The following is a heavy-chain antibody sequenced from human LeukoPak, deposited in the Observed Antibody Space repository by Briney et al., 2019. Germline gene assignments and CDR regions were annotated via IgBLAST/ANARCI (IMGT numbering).Heavy chain of an antibody. CDR1: GYTFTGYY. CDR3: ARYCSGGSCSQSNYYYYMDV. D-gene: IGHD2-15*01. Sequence: ASVKVSCKASGYTFTGYYMHWVRQAPGQGLEWMGWINPNSGGTNYAQKFQGRVTMTRDTSISTAYMELSRLRSDDTAVHYCARYCSGGSCSQSNYYYYMDVWGKGTTVTVSS. CDR2: INPNSGGT. V-gene: IGHV1-2*02. J-gene: IGHJ6*03.